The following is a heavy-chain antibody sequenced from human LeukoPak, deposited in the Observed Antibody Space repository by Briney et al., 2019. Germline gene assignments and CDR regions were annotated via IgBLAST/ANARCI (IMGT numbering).Heavy chain of an antibody. J-gene: IGHJ6*02. V-gene: IGHV3-74*01. CDR3: ARDSYCGGDCYSSPNYYYYSMDV. D-gene: IGHD2-21*02. Sequence: PGGSLRLSCAASGFTFSSYWMHWVRQAPGKGLVWVSRINSDGSSTSYADSVKSRFTISRDNAKNTLYLQMNSLRAEDTAVYYCARDSYCGGDCYSSPNYYYYSMDVWGQGTTVTVSS. CDR1: GFTFSSYW. CDR2: INSDGSST.